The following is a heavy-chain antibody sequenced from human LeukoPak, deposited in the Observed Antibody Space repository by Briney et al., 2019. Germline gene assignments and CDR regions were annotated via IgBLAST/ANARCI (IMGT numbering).Heavy chain of an antibody. CDR1: GFIVNSNY. V-gene: IGHV3-66*01. D-gene: IGHD3-3*01. CDR2: IYSGGST. CDR3: ARRGITISGVLVYHYSGLDV. Sequence: GGSLRLSCAASGFIVNSNYMSWVRQAPGKGLEWVSVIYSGGSTYYADSVKGRFTISRDSFENTLYLQMNSLRAEDTAVYYCARRGITISGVLVYHYSGLDVWGQGTTVTVSS. J-gene: IGHJ6*02.